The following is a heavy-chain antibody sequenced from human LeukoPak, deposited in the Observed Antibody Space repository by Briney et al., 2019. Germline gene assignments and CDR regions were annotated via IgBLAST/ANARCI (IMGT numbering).Heavy chain of an antibody. J-gene: IGHJ4*02. CDR2: ISGSGGST. V-gene: IGHV3-23*01. CDR3: AKVIAVAGYYFDY. D-gene: IGHD6-19*01. Sequence: RTGGSLRLSCAASGFTFRSYAMSWVRQAPGKGLEWVSGISGSGGSTYYADSVKGRFTISRDNSKNTLYLRMNSLRAEDTAVYYCAKVIAVAGYYFDYWGQGTLVTVSS. CDR1: GFTFRSYA.